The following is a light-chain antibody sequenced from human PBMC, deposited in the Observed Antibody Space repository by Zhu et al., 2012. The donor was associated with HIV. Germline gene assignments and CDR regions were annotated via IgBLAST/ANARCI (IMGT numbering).Light chain of an antibody. J-gene: IGKJ1*01. CDR3: QQYYSYSWT. Sequence: DIQMTQSPSTLSASVGDRVTITCRASQAISGWLAWYQQKPGKAPELLIYKKSTLHTGVPSRFSGSGSGIEFTLTINSLQPDDLATYYCQQYYSYSWTFGQGTKVEVK. CDR2: KKS. V-gene: IGKV1-5*03. CDR1: QAISGW.